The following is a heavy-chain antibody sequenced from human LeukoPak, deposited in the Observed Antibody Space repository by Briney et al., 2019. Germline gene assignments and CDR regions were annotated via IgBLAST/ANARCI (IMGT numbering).Heavy chain of an antibody. Sequence: GGSLRLSCAASGFTFSSYAMSWVRQAPGKGLEWVSLISGSGGNTYYADSVKGRFTISRDNAKNSLYLQMNSLRAEDTALYYCAKDTAAAGNFDYWGRGTLVTVSS. CDR2: ISGSGGNT. CDR1: GFTFSSYA. V-gene: IGHV3-23*01. D-gene: IGHD6-13*01. J-gene: IGHJ4*02. CDR3: AKDTAAAGNFDY.